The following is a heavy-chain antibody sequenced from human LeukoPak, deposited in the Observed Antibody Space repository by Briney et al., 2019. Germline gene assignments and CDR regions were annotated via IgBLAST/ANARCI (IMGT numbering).Heavy chain of an antibody. Sequence: ASVKVSCKASGYTFTSYGTSGVRRAPAQGLEYMGWLSAYSGHTKYAQNPQGRDTMTTDTSPSTPYMAERTLSTGHTAVYYCARVLFRQWLNPRFPAYFDYWGQGTLVTVSS. J-gene: IGHJ4*02. CDR1: GYTFTSYG. CDR3: ARVLFRQWLNPRFPAYFDY. D-gene: IGHD6-19*01. V-gene: IGHV1-18*01. CDR2: LSAYSGHT.